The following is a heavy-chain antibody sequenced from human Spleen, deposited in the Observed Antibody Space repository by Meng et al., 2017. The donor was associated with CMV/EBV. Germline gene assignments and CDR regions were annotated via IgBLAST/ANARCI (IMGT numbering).Heavy chain of an antibody. D-gene: IGHD3-10*01. Sequence: GGSLRLSCAASGFTVSSNYMSWVRQAPGKGLEWVASVSSSSNFIYYGDSVKGRFTIFRDNAKNSLYLQMNSLRAEDTAVYYCAKHYGSGIYYNLFDYWGQGTLVTVSS. CDR1: GFTVSSNY. J-gene: IGHJ4*02. V-gene: IGHV3-21*04. CDR3: AKHYGSGIYYNLFDY. CDR2: VSSSSNFI.